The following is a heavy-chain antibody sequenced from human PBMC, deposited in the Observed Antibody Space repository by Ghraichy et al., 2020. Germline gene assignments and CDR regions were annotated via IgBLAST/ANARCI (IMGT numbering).Heavy chain of an antibody. J-gene: IGHJ3*02. V-gene: IGHV3-23*01. CDR3: AKSIVLFCGSGNCDDAFDI. CDR2: MSGGGGTT. CDR1: GFTFSDYA. Sequence: GGSLRLSCGASGFTFSDYAMSWVRQAPGKGLEWVAAMSGGGGTTDYADSVKGRFTISRDNSKNTLYLQMNSLRAEDTAVYYCAKSIVLFCGSGNCDDAFDIWGQGTMGTGSS. D-gene: IGHD2-8*01.